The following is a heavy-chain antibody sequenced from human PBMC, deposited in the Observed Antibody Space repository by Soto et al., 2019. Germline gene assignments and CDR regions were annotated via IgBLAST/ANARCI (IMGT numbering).Heavy chain of an antibody. D-gene: IGHD3-3*01. V-gene: IGHV4-34*01. CDR2: INHSGST. J-gene: IGHJ4*02. CDR1: GGSFSGYY. Sequence: SETLSLTCAVYGGSFSGYYWSWIRQPPGKGLEWIGEINHSGSTNYNASLKSRVTISVDTSKNQFSLKLSSVTAADTAVYYCGREGVGYYDFWSGYSTGIVYWAQGTLVTVSS. CDR3: GREGVGYYDFWSGYSTGIVY.